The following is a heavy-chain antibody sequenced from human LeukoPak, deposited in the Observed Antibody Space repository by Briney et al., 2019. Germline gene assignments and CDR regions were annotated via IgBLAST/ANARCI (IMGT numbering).Heavy chain of an antibody. CDR3: ARQTGSGLFILP. V-gene: IGHV4-34*01. CDR1: GGSFSGYY. J-gene: IGHJ4*02. D-gene: IGHD3/OR15-3a*01. CDR2: INHSGST. Sequence: SETLSLTCAVYGGSFSGYYWSWIRQPPGKGLEWIGEINHSGSTNYNPSLKSQVTISVDTSKNQFSLRLTSVTAADTAVYYCARQTGSGLFILPGGQGTLVTVSS.